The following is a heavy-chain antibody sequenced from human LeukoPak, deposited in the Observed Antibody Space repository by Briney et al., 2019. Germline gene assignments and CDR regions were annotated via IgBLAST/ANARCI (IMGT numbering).Heavy chain of an antibody. CDR2: IYYSGST. CDR1: GGSISSGDYY. D-gene: IGHD3-10*01. Sequence: SETLSLTCTVSGGSISSGDYYWSWIRQPPGKGLEWIGYIYYSGSTYYNPSLKSRVTISVDTSKNQFSLKLSSVTAADTAVYYCARGDATMVRGGFDYWGQGTLVTVSS. J-gene: IGHJ4*02. CDR3: ARGDATMVRGGFDY. V-gene: IGHV4-30-4*01.